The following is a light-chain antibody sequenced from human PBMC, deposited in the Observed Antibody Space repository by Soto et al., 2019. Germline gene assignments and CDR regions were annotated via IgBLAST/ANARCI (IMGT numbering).Light chain of an antibody. Sequence: QSVLTQPPSVSGAPGRMVTISCTGSYSNIGAGYDVHWYQQLPGTAPKLLIYGNSNRPSGVPDRFSGSKSGTSASLAITGLQAEDEADYYCQSYDNNLSGSVFGGGTKLTVL. V-gene: IGLV1-40*01. CDR3: QSYDNNLSGSV. CDR2: GNS. CDR1: YSNIGAGYD. J-gene: IGLJ2*01.